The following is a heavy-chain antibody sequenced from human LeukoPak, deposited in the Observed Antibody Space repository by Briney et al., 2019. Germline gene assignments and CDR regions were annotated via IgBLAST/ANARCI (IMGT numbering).Heavy chain of an antibody. D-gene: IGHD6-19*01. CDR3: ARVKRAVTSTGEAFDI. CDR1: GYTFNNYA. J-gene: IGHJ3*02. Sequence: ASVKVSCKASGYTFNNYAINWVRQAPGQGLEWMGWINTNTGNPTYAQGFTGRFVFSLDTSVSTAYLQISSLKAADTALYYCARVKRAVTSTGEAFDIWGLGTMVTVSS. CDR2: INTNTGNP. V-gene: IGHV7-4-1*02.